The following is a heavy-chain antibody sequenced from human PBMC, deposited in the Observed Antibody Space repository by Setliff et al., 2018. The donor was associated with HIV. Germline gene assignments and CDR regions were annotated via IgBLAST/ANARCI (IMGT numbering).Heavy chain of an antibody. CDR3: ANGGSGGQFDH. CDR2: INLVTGKT. V-gene: IGHV1-3*01. D-gene: IGHD3-16*01. Sequence: ASVKVSCKPSGYTFSSSHDLHWVRQVPGQGLEWMGWINLVTGKTAYLQKFQGRVIITRDTSASTAFMEMSSLRSEDTAVYFCANGGSGGQFDHWGQGTLVTVSS. J-gene: IGHJ4*02. CDR1: GYTFSSSHD.